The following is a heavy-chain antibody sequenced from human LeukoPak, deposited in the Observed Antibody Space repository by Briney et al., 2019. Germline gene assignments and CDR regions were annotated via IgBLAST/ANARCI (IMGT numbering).Heavy chain of an antibody. CDR2: IYYSGST. CDR1: GGSISSSSYY. D-gene: IGHD3-22*01. V-gene: IGHV4-39*01. CDR3: ARQDYYDSSGYLDY. J-gene: IGHJ4*02. Sequence: SETLSLTCTVSGGSISSSSYYWGWIRQPPGKGLEWIGSIYYSGSTYYNPSLKSRVTISVDTSKNQFSLKLSSVTAADTAVYYCARQDYYDSSGYLDYWGQGTLVIVSS.